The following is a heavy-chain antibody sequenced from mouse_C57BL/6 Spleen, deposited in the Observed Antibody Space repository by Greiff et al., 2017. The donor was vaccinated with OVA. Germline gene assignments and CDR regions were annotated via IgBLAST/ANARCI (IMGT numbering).Heavy chain of an antibody. CDR2: FHPYNDDT. J-gene: IGHJ3*01. D-gene: IGHD2-4*01. Sequence: QVHVKQSGAELVKPGASVKMSCKASGYTFTTYPIEWMKQNHGKSLEWIGNFHPYNDDTKYNEKFKGKATLTVEKSSSTVYLELSRLTSDDSAVYYCARAGDYEESWFAYWGQGTLVTVSA. CDR1: GYTFTTYP. CDR3: ARAGDYEESWFAY. V-gene: IGHV1-47*01.